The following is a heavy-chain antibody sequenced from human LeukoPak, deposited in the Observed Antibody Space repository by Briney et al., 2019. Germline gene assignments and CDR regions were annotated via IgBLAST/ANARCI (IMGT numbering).Heavy chain of an antibody. J-gene: IGHJ1*01. V-gene: IGHV1-18*04. CDR2: ISHSTGNT. CDR3: VRCSGGNCYGTNYFEH. Sequence: ASVKVSCKTSGYAFTTHAITWVRQVPGRGLEWLGWISHSTGNTNYGRTVRGRVTMTTDASTTTAYMELRNLRSDDSAIYYCVRCSGGNCYGTNYFEHWGQGTLVTVSP. D-gene: IGHD2-15*01. CDR1: GYAFTTHA.